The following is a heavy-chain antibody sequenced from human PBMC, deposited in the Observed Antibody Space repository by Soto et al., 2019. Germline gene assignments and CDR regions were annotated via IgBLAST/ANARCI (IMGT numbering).Heavy chain of an antibody. J-gene: IGHJ4*02. Sequence: ASVKVSCTASGYTFASYGISWVRQAPGQGLEWMGWISAYNGNTNYAQKLQGRVTMTTDTSTSTAYMELRSLRSDDTAVYYCATRRFWSGYYYFDYWGQGTLVTVSS. CDR3: ATRRFWSGYYYFDY. D-gene: IGHD3-3*01. CDR2: ISAYNGNT. CDR1: GYTFASYG. V-gene: IGHV1-18*01.